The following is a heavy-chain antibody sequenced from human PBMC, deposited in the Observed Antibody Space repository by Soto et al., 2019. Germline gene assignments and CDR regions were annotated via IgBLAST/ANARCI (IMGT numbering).Heavy chain of an antibody. CDR3: ATDTGRYNWNLGALDI. D-gene: IGHD1-20*01. V-gene: IGHV1-24*01. J-gene: IGHJ3*02. CDR2: FDPEDGET. Sequence: ASVKGSCKVSGYTLTELSMHWVRQAPGKGLEWMGGFDPEDGETIYAQKFQGRVTMTEDTSTDTAHMELSSLRSEDTAVYYCATDTGRYNWNLGALDIWGQGTMVTVSS. CDR1: GYTLTELS.